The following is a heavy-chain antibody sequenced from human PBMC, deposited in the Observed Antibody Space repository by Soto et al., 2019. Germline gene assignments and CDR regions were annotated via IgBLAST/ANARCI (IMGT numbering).Heavy chain of an antibody. J-gene: IGHJ4*02. CDR1: GASISSSNW. Sequence: QVQLQESGPGLVKPSGTLSLTCAVSGASISSSNWWSWVRQPPGKGLEWIGEIYHSGNTNYNPSLXTXDXXSLDKPKTPLSLKLSSVTAADTAVYYCARAEYTSGWYPIGYWGQGTLVTVSS. D-gene: IGHD6-19*01. CDR3: ARAEYTSGWYPIGY. CDR2: IYHSGNT. V-gene: IGHV4-4*02.